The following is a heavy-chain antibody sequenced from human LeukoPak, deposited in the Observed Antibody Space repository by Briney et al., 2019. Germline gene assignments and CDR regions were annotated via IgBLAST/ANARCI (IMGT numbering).Heavy chain of an antibody. CDR1: GFTFSSYA. J-gene: IGHJ4*02. CDR3: ATTRRITMIVVVITPFDY. CDR2: ISGSGGST. Sequence: PGGSLRLSCAASGFTFSSYAMGWVRQAPGKGLEWVSAISGSGGSTYYADSVKGRFTISRDNSKNTLYLQMNSLRAEDTAVYYCATTRRITMIVVVITPFDYWGQGTLVTVSS. V-gene: IGHV3-23*01. D-gene: IGHD3-22*01.